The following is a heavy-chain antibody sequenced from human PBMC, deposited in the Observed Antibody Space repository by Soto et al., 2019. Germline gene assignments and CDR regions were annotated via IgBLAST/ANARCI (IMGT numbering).Heavy chain of an antibody. CDR2: ISYDGSNK. D-gene: IGHD6-6*01. V-gene: IGHV3-30*18. Sequence: GGSLRLSCAASGFTFSSYGMHWVRQAPGKGLEWVAVISYDGSNKYYADSVKGRFTISRDNSKNTLYLQMNSLRAEDTAVYYCAKDNLGLGAARLAEPYLTGFDYWGQGTLVTVSS. J-gene: IGHJ4*02. CDR3: AKDNLGLGAARLAEPYLTGFDY. CDR1: GFTFSSYG.